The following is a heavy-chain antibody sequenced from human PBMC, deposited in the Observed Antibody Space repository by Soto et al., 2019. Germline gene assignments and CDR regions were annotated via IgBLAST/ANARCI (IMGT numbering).Heavy chain of an antibody. CDR1: GYTFTSYG. CDR3: ARDLYSSSWYWFDP. V-gene: IGHV1-18*01. D-gene: IGHD6-13*01. Sequence: VASVKVSCKASGYTFTSYGISWVRQAPGQGLEWMGWISAYNGNTNYAQKLQGRVTMTTDTSTSTAYMELRSLRSDDTAVYYCARDLYSSSWYWFDPWGQGTLVTVSS. CDR2: ISAYNGNT. J-gene: IGHJ5*02.